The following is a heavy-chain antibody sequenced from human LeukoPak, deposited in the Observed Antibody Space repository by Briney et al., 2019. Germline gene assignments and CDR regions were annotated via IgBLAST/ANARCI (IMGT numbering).Heavy chain of an antibody. CDR2: IKQDGSEK. V-gene: IGHV3-7*01. CDR3: ARDQVYAFWSGRFDYYYYYMDV. J-gene: IGHJ6*03. Sequence: GGSLRLSCAASGFTFSSYWMSWVRQAPGKGLEWVANIKQDGSEKYYVDSVKGRFTISRDNAKNSLYLQMNSLRAEDTAVYYCARDQVYAFWSGRFDYYYYYMDVWGKGTTVTVSS. CDR1: GFTFSSYW. D-gene: IGHD3-3*01.